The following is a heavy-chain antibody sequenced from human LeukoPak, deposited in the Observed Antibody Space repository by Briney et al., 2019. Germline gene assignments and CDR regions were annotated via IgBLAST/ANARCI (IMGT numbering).Heavy chain of an antibody. D-gene: IGHD1-7*01. CDR2: ISAFSSYI. V-gene: IGHV3-21*01. Sequence: GGSLRLSCAAPGFTFTHYNIHWVRQAPGKGLEWVSSISAFSSYIYYADSMEGRFTISRDNAANSVFLQINRLRAEDTAVYFCARAGISGTGDAFDIWGQGTMVAVSS. CDR3: ARAGISGTGDAFDI. CDR1: GFTFTHYN. J-gene: IGHJ3*02.